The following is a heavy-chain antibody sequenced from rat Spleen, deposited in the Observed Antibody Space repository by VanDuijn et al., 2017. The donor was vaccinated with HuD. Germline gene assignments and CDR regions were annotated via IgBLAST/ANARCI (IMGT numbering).Heavy chain of an antibody. D-gene: IGHD4-3*01. CDR2: INEDGSTT. CDR3: AREGMRGTGTYLDY. V-gene: IGHV4-2*01. CDR1: GFNFNDYW. J-gene: IGHJ2*01. Sequence: EVKLVESGGGLVQPGRSLKLSCAASGFNFNDYWMGWVRQAPGKGLQWIGEINEDGSTTNCIPSLMDKFTMSRDNVQNTLYLQMTKLGSEDTAIYYCAREGMRGTGTYLDYWGQGVLVTVSS.